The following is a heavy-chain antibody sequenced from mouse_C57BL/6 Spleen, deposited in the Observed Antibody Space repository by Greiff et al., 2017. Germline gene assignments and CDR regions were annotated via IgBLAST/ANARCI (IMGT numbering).Heavy chain of an antibody. CDR1: GYTFTSYW. V-gene: IGHV1-69*01. Sequence: QVQLQQPGAELVMPGASVKLSCKASGYTFTSYWMHWVKQRPGQGLEWIGEIDPSDSYTNYNQKFKGKSTLTVDKSSSTAYMQRSSLTSEDSAVYYCARGGSTVVDYAMDYWGQGTSVTVSS. CDR3: ARGGSTVVDYAMDY. CDR2: IDPSDSYT. D-gene: IGHD1-1*01. J-gene: IGHJ4*01.